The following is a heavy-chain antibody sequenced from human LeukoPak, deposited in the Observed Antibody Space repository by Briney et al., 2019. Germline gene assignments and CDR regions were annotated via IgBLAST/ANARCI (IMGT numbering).Heavy chain of an antibody. CDR1: GFTVSSNS. Sequence: GGSLRLSCTVSGFTVSSNSMSWVRQAPGKGLEWVSGINWNGGSTGYADSVKGRFTISRDNAKNSLYLQMNSLRAEDTALYYCARDLSPSDYYDSSGYYPWGQGTLVTVSS. CDR3: ARDLSPSDYYDSSGYYP. V-gene: IGHV3-20*04. D-gene: IGHD3-22*01. J-gene: IGHJ5*02. CDR2: INWNGGST.